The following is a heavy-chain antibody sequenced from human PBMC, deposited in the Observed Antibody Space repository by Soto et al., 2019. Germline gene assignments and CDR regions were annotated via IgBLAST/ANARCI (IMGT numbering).Heavy chain of an antibody. CDR2: IYYSGTT. J-gene: IGHJ6*02. Sequence: SEPLSLTCTVSGGSISAHTHYWSWIRQSPGGGLEWIASIYYSGTTYYNPSLQNRLTISADRSKNQVSLLLTSVTAADTAVYYCARRKVVITTDSNYFSFAMDVWGPGITVTVSS. CDR3: ARRKVVITTDSNYFSFAMDV. CDR1: GGSISAHTHY. D-gene: IGHD2-15*01. V-gene: IGHV4-39*01.